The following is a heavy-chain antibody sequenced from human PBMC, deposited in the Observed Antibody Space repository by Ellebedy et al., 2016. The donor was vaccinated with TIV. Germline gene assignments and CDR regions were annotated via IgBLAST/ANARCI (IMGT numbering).Heavy chain of an antibody. CDR2: IWYDGSKK. CDR1: GFTFNTYG. D-gene: IGHD3-9*01. J-gene: IGHJ1*01. CDR3: AKPYDILISPFHH. Sequence: GESLKISCAASGFTFNTYGMHWVRQAPGKGLEWVAVIWYDGSKKYYADSVKGRFTISRDDSKNTLHLQMNSLRAEDTAVYYCAKPYDILISPFHHWGQGTLVTVSS. V-gene: IGHV3-33*06.